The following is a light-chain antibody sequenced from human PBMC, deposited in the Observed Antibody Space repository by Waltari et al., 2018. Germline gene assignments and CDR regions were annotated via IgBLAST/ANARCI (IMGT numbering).Light chain of an antibody. CDR3: QQRSIWPPS. V-gene: IGKV3-11*01. CDR2: DAS. Sequence: VLTQSPATLSLSPGEGATLSCRTGQSVSTSLAWIQQQPGQPPRLLIYDASIRATGLPARFRGSGSGTDFTLTISSLGPEDFAVYYCQQRSIWPPSFGRGTKLGIK. CDR1: QSVSTS. J-gene: IGKJ2*01.